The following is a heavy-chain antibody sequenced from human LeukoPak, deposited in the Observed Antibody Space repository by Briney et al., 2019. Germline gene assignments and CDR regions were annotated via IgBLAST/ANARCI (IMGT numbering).Heavy chain of an antibody. CDR1: GFIFSDYQ. V-gene: IGHV3-48*03. CDR3: ARDESPYYDVLTDSPGSLHT. CDR2: ISSSGHTI. D-gene: IGHD3-9*01. J-gene: IGHJ3*02. Sequence: GGSLRLSCAASGFIFSDYQMNWVRQAPGKGLEWVSSISSSGHTIYYSDSVKGRFTISRDNGENSLYLQMNGLRAEDTAVFYCARDESPYYDVLTDSPGSLHTWGQGTLVTVSS.